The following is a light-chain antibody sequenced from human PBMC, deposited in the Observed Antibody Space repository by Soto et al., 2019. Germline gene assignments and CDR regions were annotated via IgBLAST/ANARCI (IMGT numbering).Light chain of an antibody. Sequence: QTVVTQEPSLTVSPGDTVTLTCASSTGAVTSSFYPNWYQQKPGQAPRALIYSTDKKHSWTPARFSGSLLGGKAALTVSGVQPEDEAEYYCLLDNGGSYVFGAGTKLTVL. CDR1: TGAVTSSFY. J-gene: IGLJ1*01. CDR3: LLDNGGSYV. V-gene: IGLV7-43*01. CDR2: STD.